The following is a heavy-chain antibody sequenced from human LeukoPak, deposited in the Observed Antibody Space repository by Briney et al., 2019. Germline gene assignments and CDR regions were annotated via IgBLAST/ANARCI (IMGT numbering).Heavy chain of an antibody. D-gene: IGHD6-13*01. CDR3: AKDTYSSSRPYYFDY. CDR2: ISGGGGNT. Sequence: PGGSLRLSCAASGFTFSGSVLLWVRQAPGKGLEWVSAISGGGGNTYYADSVKGRFTISRDNSENTLYLQVNSLRAEDTAVYYCAKDTYSSSRPYYFDYWGQGTLVTVSS. V-gene: IGHV3-23*01. J-gene: IGHJ4*02. CDR1: GFTFSGSV.